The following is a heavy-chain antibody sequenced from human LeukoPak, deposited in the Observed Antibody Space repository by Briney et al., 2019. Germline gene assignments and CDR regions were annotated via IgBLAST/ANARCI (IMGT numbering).Heavy chain of an antibody. D-gene: IGHD1-26*01. V-gene: IGHV3-53*01. CDR1: GFTVTSNS. CDR2: IYSGST. CDR3: ARDEVGATTEFDY. Sequence: PGGTLRLSCTVSGFTVTSNSMSWVRQAPGKGLEWVSFIYSGSTHYSDSVKGRFTISRDNSKNTLYLQMNSLRADDTAVYYCARDEVGATTEFDYWGQGTLVTVSS. J-gene: IGHJ4*02.